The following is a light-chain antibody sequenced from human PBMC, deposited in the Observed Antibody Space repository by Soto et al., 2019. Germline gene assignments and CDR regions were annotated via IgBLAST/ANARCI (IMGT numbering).Light chain of an antibody. Sequence: QSALTQPPSVSGSPGQSVTISCTGTSSDVGSYNRVSWYQQAPGTAPKLMIYEVSNRPSGVPDRFSGSKSGNTASLTISGLQPEDEADYYCSSYTSSSTLLFGGGTKLTVL. J-gene: IGLJ2*01. CDR1: SSDVGSYNR. CDR2: EVS. V-gene: IGLV2-18*02. CDR3: SSYTSSSTLL.